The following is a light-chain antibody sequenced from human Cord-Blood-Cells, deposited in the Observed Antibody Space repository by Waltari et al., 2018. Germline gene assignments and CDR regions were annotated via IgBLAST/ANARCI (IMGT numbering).Light chain of an antibody. V-gene: IGLV2-14*01. Sequence: QSALTQPASVSGSPGQSITISCPGTSSDVGGYNYVSWYQQHPSKAPTLMIYDVSNRPSGVSNRFSGSKSGNTASLTISGLQAEDEADYYCSSYTSSSTLVFGGGTKLTVL. CDR3: SSYTSSSTLV. CDR1: SSDVGGYNY. CDR2: DVS. J-gene: IGLJ3*02.